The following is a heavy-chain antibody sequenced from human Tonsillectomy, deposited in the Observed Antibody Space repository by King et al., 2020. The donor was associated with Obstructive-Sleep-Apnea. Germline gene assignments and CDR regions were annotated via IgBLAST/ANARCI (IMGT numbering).Heavy chain of an antibody. D-gene: IGHD6-19*01. Sequence: VQLVESGGVVVQPGGSLRLSFAASGFTFDDYTMHWVRQAPVKGLEWVSLISWVGGSPYYADSVKGRFTISRVNSKNSLYLQMNSLRTEDTALYYCAKEIDSSGWSYLIDYWGQGTLVTVSS. V-gene: IGHV3-43*01. CDR3: AKEIDSSGWSYLIDY. CDR1: GFTFDDYT. J-gene: IGHJ4*02. CDR2: ISWVGGSP.